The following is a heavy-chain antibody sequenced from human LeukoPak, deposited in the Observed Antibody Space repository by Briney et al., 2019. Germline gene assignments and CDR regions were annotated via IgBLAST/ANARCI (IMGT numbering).Heavy chain of an antibody. CDR2: IYSGGST. V-gene: IGHV3-66*01. CDR1: GFSFRTYA. Sequence: GESLKISCTASGFSFRTYAMNWVRQAPGKGLEWGSVIYSGGSTYYADSVKGRFTISRDNSKNTLYLQMNSLRAEDTAVYYCARDRGKGPRGVHYYYGMDVWGQGTTVTVSS. J-gene: IGHJ6*02. D-gene: IGHD3-10*01. CDR3: ARDRGKGPRGVHYYYGMDV.